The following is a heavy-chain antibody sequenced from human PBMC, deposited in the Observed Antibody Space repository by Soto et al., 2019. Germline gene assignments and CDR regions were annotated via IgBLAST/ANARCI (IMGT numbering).Heavy chain of an antibody. Sequence: KPSETLSLTCTVSGGSISGGGYYWSWIRQHPGKGLEWIGYIYYSGSTYYNPPLKSRVTISVDTSKNQFSLKLSSVTAADTAVYYCARDQGGGMVRGTNYYYGMDVWGQGTTVTVSS. V-gene: IGHV4-31*03. CDR1: GGSISGGGYY. CDR2: IYYSGST. CDR3: ARDQGGGMVRGTNYYYGMDV. J-gene: IGHJ6*02. D-gene: IGHD3-10*01.